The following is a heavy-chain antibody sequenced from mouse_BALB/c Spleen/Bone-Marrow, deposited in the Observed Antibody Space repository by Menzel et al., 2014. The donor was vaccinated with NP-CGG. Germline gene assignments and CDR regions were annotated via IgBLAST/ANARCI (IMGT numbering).Heavy chain of an antibody. J-gene: IGHJ3*01. D-gene: IGHD1-1*01. Sequence: EVQLQQSGAELVKPGASVKLSCTASGFNIKDTYMHWVKQRPEQGLEWIGRIDPANGNTKYDPKFQGKATITADTSPNTAYLQLSSLTSEDTAVYYCAMYYYGSSLFAYWGQGTLVTVSA. V-gene: IGHV14-3*02. CDR1: GFNIKDTY. CDR2: IDPANGNT. CDR3: AMYYYGSSLFAY.